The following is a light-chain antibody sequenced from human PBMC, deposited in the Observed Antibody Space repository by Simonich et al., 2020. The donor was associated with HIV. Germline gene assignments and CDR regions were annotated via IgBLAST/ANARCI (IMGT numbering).Light chain of an antibody. Sequence: DIQMTQSPSSVSASVGDRVTISCRASPGFISWLAWYQQKPGKAPKLLIYDASSLQSGVPSRFSGSGSGTNFTLTISSLHPEDFATYYCQQANSFPPTFGQGTKLEIK. CDR3: QQANSFPPT. CDR1: PGFISW. CDR2: DAS. V-gene: IGKV1-12*01. J-gene: IGKJ2*01.